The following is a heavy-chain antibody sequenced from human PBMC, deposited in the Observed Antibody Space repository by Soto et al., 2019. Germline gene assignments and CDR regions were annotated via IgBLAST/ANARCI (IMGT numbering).Heavy chain of an antibody. CDR1: GGSISSGGYY. J-gene: IGHJ6*02. D-gene: IGHD3-22*01. Sequence: PSETLSLTCTVSGGSISSGGYYWSWIRQHPGKGLEWIGYIYYSGSTYYNPSLKSRVTISVDTSKNQFSLKLSSVTAADTAVYYCARDGGSYYDSSCYPGSLGMDVWGQGTTVTVSS. CDR3: ARDGGSYYDSSCYPGSLGMDV. CDR2: IYYSGST. V-gene: IGHV4-31*03.